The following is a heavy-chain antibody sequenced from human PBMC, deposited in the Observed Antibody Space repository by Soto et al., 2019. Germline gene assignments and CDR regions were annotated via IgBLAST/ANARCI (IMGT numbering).Heavy chain of an antibody. Sequence: GRSLRLSCAASGFTLSSYAMSWVRQAPGKRLAWVSAISGSAGSTYYADSVKGRFIISRDNSKNTLYLQMNSLRAEDTAVYYCAKDLDLIAVAGAYYYYGMDVWGQGTTVTVSS. CDR2: ISGSAGST. V-gene: IGHV3-23*01. CDR1: GFTLSSYA. CDR3: AKDLDLIAVAGAYYYYGMDV. D-gene: IGHD6-19*01. J-gene: IGHJ6*02.